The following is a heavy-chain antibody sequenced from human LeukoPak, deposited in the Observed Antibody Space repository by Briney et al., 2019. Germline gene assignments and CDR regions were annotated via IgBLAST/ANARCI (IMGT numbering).Heavy chain of an antibody. CDR3: ARDTSGGPYFDY. CDR2: ISAYNRDT. Sequence: ASVKDSCKAAGYTFTSYGISWVRQAPGQGLEWVGWISAYNRDTNYAQKVQGRVTMTTDTSTTTAYMELRSLRSDDTAVYYCARDTSGGPYFDYWGQGTLVTVAS. D-gene: IGHD4-23*01. CDR1: GYTFTSYG. V-gene: IGHV1-18*01. J-gene: IGHJ4*02.